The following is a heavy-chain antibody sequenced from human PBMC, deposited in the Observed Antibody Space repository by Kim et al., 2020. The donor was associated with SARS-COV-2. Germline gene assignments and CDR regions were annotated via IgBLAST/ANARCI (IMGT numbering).Heavy chain of an antibody. D-gene: IGHD5-18*01. CDR3: VADRGYTYGNLEF. J-gene: IGHJ4*02. V-gene: IGHV1-69*06. CDR2: IIPIFDTA. Sequence: SVKVSCKASGDSLSNYAITWVRQAPGQGLEWMGGIIPIFDTANYAQSLQGRVTFTADTSTGTAYMELSSLTSEDTAMFYCVADRGYTYGNLEFWGQGSLVSVSS. CDR1: GDSLSNYA.